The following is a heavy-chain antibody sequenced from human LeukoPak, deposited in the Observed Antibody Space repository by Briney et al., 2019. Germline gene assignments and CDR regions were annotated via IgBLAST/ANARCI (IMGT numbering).Heavy chain of an antibody. CDR1: GGSISSGNCC. V-gene: IGHV4-61*02. CDR2: ISSSGTT. J-gene: IGHJ3*02. CDR3: ARDYGSGSSDAFDI. D-gene: IGHD3-10*01. Sequence: SETLSLTCTVSGGSISSGNCCWSWIRQPAGKGPEWIGRISSSGTTKYNPSLKSRVTISVDTSKNQFSLKLSSVTAADTAVYYCARDYGSGSSDAFDIWGQGTMVTVSS.